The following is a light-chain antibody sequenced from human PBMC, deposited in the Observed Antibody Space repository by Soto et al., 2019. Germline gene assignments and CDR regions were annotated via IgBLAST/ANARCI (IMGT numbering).Light chain of an antibody. CDR1: SSDCVAYNY. Sequence: QSVLTQPRSVSGSPGQSVTISCTGTSSDCVAYNYVSWYQQHPGKAPKLIIYDVTERPSGVPDLLSGSTSGNTASLPLSRLQAEDEAASSCCSYAGSYTPYVFGTGTKVTV. CDR3: CSYAGSYTPYV. CDR2: DVT. J-gene: IGLJ1*01. V-gene: IGLV2-11*01.